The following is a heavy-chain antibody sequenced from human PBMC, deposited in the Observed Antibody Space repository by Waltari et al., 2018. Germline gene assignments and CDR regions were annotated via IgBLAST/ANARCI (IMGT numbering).Heavy chain of an antibody. Sequence: QVQLVQSGAEVKKPGASVKVSCKASGYTFTSYDINWVRQATGQGLEWMGWMNPNRGNTGYAQKFQGRVPMPGNTSISTAYMGLSSLGSEDTAVYYWARGGGIAARRAGVYWGQGTLVTVSS. CDR3: ARGGGIAARRAGVY. J-gene: IGHJ4*02. CDR1: GYTFTSYD. V-gene: IGHV1-8*01. CDR2: MNPNRGNT. D-gene: IGHD6-6*01.